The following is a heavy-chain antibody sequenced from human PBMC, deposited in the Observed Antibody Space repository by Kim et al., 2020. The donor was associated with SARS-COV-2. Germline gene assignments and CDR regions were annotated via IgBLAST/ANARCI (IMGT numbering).Heavy chain of an antibody. V-gene: IGHV3-7*03. CDR2: IKADGSEE. CDR3: ARNKRADY. Sequence: GGSLRLSCAAAGFTFSDYWMSWVRQAPGKGLEWVANIKADGSEEYYVDSVKGRFTISRDSAQNSLFLQMGSLRGDDTAVYYCARNKRADYWCQGTLVTVSS. CDR1: GFTFSDYW. J-gene: IGHJ4*02.